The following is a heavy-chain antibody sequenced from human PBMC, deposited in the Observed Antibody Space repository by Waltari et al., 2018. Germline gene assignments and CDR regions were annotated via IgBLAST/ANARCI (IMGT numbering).Heavy chain of an antibody. J-gene: IGHJ5*02. Sequence: QVQLVQSGAEVTKPGSSVKVSCKASEGTFSSYAISWVRQAPGQGLEWMGGIIPIFGTANYAQKFQGSVTITADESTSTAYMELSSLRSEDTAVYYCARGIAAAGYYNWFDPWGQGTLVTVSS. CDR1: EGTFSSYA. CDR2: IIPIFGTA. V-gene: IGHV1-69*12. CDR3: ARGIAAAGYYNWFDP. D-gene: IGHD6-13*01.